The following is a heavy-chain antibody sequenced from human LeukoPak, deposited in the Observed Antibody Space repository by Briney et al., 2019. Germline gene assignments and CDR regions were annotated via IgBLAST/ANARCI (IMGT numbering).Heavy chain of an antibody. Sequence: GGSLRLSCAASGFTVSSNYVSWVRQAPGKGLEWVSVIYRDGTTYYADSVKGRFTISRDNSKNTVYLQMNSLRAEDTAVFYCASSTEWEPIRDYWGPGTPVTVSS. V-gene: IGHV3-53*01. CDR3: ASSTEWEPIRDY. J-gene: IGHJ4*02. D-gene: IGHD1-26*01. CDR1: GFTVSSNY. CDR2: IYRDGTT.